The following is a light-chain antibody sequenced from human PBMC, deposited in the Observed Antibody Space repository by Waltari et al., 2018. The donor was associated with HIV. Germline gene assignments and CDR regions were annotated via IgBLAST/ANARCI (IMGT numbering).Light chain of an antibody. CDR3: QQYYSTPFT. J-gene: IGKJ3*01. CDR2: WAS. Sequence: DIVMTPSPESLGLSLGERATITFRASQSVLYTSNNKNYLAWYQQKPGQPPKVILYWASTRKSGVPDRFSGSGSGTNVTLTINSLQADDVADYFCQQYYSTPFTFGPGTKVDI. V-gene: IGKV4-1*01. CDR1: QSVLYTSNNKNY.